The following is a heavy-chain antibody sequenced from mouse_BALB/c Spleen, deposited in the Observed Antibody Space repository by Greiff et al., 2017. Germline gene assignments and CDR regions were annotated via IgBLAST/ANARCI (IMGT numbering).Heavy chain of an antibody. J-gene: IGHJ3*01. Sequence: EVQGVESGGGLVQPGGSRKLSCAASGFTFSSFGMHWVRQAPEKGLEWVAYLSRCSSTIYYADTVKGRLPISRDNPKNTLFLQMTILRFEDTAMYYCARSGYYGYDWCAFWGPGTLVPVPA. V-gene: IGHV5-17*02. D-gene: IGHD2-2*01. CDR3: ARSGYYGYDWCAF. CDR2: LSRCSSTI. CDR1: GFTFSSFG.